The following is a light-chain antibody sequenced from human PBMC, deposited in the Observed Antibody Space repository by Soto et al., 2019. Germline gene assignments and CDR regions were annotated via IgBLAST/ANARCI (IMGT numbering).Light chain of an antibody. Sequence: ALRMTHTPSSRSAAVAYRVTISCRAGQVIGNALGRYQQKPGKPPKVLIYGASNLQSGVPPRFSGSGSGTDFTLAISSLQPEDSATYYCLQDINYPWTFGQGTKV. CDR3: LQDINYPWT. V-gene: IGKV1-6*01. CDR1: QVIGNA. J-gene: IGKJ1*01. CDR2: GAS.